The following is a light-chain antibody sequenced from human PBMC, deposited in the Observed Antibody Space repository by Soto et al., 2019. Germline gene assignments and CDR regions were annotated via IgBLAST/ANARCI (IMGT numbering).Light chain of an antibody. V-gene: IGLV4-69*01. J-gene: IGLJ2*01. Sequence: QPVLTQSPSASASLGASVKLTCTLSSGHSSYAIAWHQQQPEKGPRYLMTLNSDGSHRKGDGIPDRFSGSSSGAERYLTISSLQSEDEADYHCQTWDTDIVVFGGGTKVTVL. CDR2: LNSDGSH. CDR3: QTWDTDIVV. CDR1: SGHSSYA.